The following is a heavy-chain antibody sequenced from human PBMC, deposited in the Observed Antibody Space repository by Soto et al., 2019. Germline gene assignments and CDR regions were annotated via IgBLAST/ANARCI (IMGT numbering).Heavy chain of an antibody. CDR1: GYSFTSLD. CDR2: MQPSTGRT. CDR3: ARGVSAGVDY. Sequence: QVQLVQSGAEVREPGASVKVSCKASGYSFTSLDINWVRQTAGQGLEWMGWMQPSTGRTGYAQKFQGRVTMTRDTSINTAYMELTTLTSEYTAFYYCARGVSAGVDYWGQGTLVTVSS. V-gene: IGHV1-8*01. J-gene: IGHJ4*02. D-gene: IGHD1-26*01.